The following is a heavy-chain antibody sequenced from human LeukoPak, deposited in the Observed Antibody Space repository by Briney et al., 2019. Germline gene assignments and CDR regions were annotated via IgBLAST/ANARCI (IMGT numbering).Heavy chain of an antibody. CDR2: IYYSGST. V-gene: IGHV4-39*07. J-gene: IGHJ4*02. Sequence: PSETLSLTCTVSGDSISSSDYNWGWIRQPPGKGLEWIGSIYYSGSTYYNPSLKSRVSISIDTSKNQFSLKLSSVTAADTAVYFCASDPGPMYYSDSSGYCFDFWGQGTLVTVSS. D-gene: IGHD3-22*01. CDR3: ASDPGPMYYSDSSGYCFDF. CDR1: GDSISSSDYN.